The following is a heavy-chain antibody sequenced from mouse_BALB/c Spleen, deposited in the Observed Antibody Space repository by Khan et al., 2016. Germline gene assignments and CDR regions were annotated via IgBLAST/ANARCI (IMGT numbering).Heavy chain of an antibody. CDR2: IHPSDSAS. J-gene: IGHJ4*01. CDR3: TRSAYGNHPYYAMDY. D-gene: IGHD2-1*01. Sequence: QVQLKQSGTELVRPGASVKLSCKASGYSFTRYWMNWVKQRPGQGLEWIGMIHPSDSASRLNQKFKDKVTLTVDNSSSIAYMQLSSPTAEDAAVYYCTRSAYGNHPYYAMDYWGQGTSVTVSS. CDR1: GYSFTRYW. V-gene: IGHV1-61*01.